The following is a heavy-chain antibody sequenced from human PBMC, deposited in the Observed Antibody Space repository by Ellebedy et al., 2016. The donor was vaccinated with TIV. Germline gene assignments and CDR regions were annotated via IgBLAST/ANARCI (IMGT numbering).Heavy chain of an antibody. J-gene: IGHJ6*02. CDR3: VKGSGTMDV. Sequence: GESLKISCAASGFTFSASGMTWARQAPGKGLEWVSGISSGGITYYADSVRGRFTISRDNSKNTLYLQMNSLRAGDTATYYCVKGSGTMDVWGQGTTVTVSS. CDR1: GFTFSASG. CDR2: ISSGGIT. D-gene: IGHD1-1*01. V-gene: IGHV3-23*01.